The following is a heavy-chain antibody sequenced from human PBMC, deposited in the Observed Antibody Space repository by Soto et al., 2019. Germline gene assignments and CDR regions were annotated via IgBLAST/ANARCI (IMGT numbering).Heavy chain of an antibody. CDR1: GGTFSSYA. CDR2: IIPIFGTA. Sequence: QVQLVQSGAEVKKPGSSVKVSCKASGGTFSSYAISWVRQAPGQGLEWMGGIIPIFGTANYAQKFQGRVTMNADEATSTTYMELSSLRSEDPAVYYRARWGRVGTRDYYGMDVWGQGTTVTVSS. CDR3: ARWGRVGTRDYYGMDV. D-gene: IGHD1-26*01. V-gene: IGHV1-69*01. J-gene: IGHJ6*02.